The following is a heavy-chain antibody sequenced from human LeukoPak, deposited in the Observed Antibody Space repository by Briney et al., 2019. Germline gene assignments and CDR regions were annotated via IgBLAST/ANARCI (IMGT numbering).Heavy chain of an antibody. CDR1: GFNFNNYG. CDR2: ISSDHRST. V-gene: IGHV3-74*01. J-gene: IGHJ4*02. D-gene: IGHD4-17*01. CDR3: ARPSEDYGDYGGYFDS. Sequence: QHGGSLEISCAAPGFNFNNYGMHWVRQAPGEGLGWVSRISSDHRSTNYADSVKGRFTVSRDNTKNTLYLQINNLRADDTALYYCARPSEDYGDYGGYFDSWGQGTLVTVSS.